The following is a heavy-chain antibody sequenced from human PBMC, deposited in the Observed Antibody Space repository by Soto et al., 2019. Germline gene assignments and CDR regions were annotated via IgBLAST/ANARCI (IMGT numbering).Heavy chain of an antibody. J-gene: IGHJ4*02. CDR2: ISTYNGNT. Sequence: ASVKVSCKTSGYMFPRYGISWVRQAPGQGLEWMGWISTYNGNTKYAQGLQGRVTMTTDTSTTTAYMELRSLRSDDMAVYYCTRSTTVGTPPSDHWGQGTLVTVSS. V-gene: IGHV1-18*03. CDR3: TRSTTVGTPPSDH. CDR1: GYMFPRYG. D-gene: IGHD1-1*01.